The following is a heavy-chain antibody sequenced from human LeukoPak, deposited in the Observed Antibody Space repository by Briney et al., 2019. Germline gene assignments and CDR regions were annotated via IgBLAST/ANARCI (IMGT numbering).Heavy chain of an antibody. CDR1: GFTFSSYW. D-gene: IGHD3-22*01. Sequence: GGSLRLSCAASGFTFSSYWMSWVRQAPGRGLEWVANIKQDGSEKYYVDSVKGRFTISRDNAKNSLYLQMNSLRAEDTAVYYCHAGITMIVEVITTSVGGDYWGQGTLVTVSS. CDR3: HAGITMIVEVITTSVGGDY. J-gene: IGHJ4*02. CDR2: IKQDGSEK. V-gene: IGHV3-7*01.